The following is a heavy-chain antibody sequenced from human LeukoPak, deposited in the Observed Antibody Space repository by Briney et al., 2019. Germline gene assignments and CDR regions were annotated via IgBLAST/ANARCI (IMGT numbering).Heavy chain of an antibody. CDR2: IKRDGSDE. V-gene: IGHV3-7*03. D-gene: IGHD6-13*01. CDR1: EFTFSTYW. J-gene: IGHJ6*02. Sequence: PGGSLRLSCEASEFTFSTYWMTWVRQAPGKGLEWVANIKRDGSDEHYLDSVQGRFTISRDNAKNSLYLQMNSLRAEDTALYYCAKDIAAGDYYYYGMDVWGQGTTVTVSS. CDR3: AKDIAAGDYYYYGMDV.